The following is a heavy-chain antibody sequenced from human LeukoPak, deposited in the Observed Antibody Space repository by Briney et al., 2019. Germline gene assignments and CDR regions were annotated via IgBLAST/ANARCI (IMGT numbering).Heavy chain of an antibody. J-gene: IGHJ4*02. D-gene: IGHD3-22*01. CDR3: ARRAGDYSHPYDY. Sequence: SETLSLTCTVSGGSISSGSYYWSWIRQPAGKGLEWIGRIYTSGSTNYNPSLKSRVTMSVDTSKNQFSLKLTSVSAADTAVYYCARRAGDYSHPYDYWGQGILVTVSS. CDR1: GGSISSGSYY. V-gene: IGHV4-61*02. CDR2: IYTSGST.